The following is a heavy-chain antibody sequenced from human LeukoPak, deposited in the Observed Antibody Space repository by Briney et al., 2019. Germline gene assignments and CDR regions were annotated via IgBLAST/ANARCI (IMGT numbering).Heavy chain of an antibody. D-gene: IGHD3-22*01. CDR1: GFTFSKYW. CDR3: ATGNYYDSRGYYTFGY. Sequence: GGSLRLSCAASGFTFSKYWMHWLRQVPGKGLVWVSLINGDGSTTNYADFVKGGFTISRDNAKNTLSLQVKSLRAEDTAVYFCATGNYYDSRGYYTFGYWGQGTLVTVSS. CDR2: INGDGSTT. V-gene: IGHV3-74*01. J-gene: IGHJ1*01.